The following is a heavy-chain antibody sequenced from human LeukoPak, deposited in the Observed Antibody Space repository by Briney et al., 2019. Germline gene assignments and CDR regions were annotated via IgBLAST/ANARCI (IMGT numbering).Heavy chain of an antibody. CDR2: IYHSGST. D-gene: IGHD3-10*01. Sequence: SETLSLTCTVSGYSISSGYYWGWIRPPPGKGLEWIGSIYHSGSTYYNPSLKSRVTISVDTSKNQISLKLSSVTAADTAVYYCTKSSWSLFDPWGQGTLVTVSS. CDR3: TKSSWSLFDP. CDR1: GYSISSGYY. J-gene: IGHJ5*02. V-gene: IGHV4-38-2*02.